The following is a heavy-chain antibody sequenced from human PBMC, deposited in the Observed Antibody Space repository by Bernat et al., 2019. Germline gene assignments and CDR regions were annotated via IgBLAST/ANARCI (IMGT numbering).Heavy chain of an antibody. D-gene: IGHD2-8*01. V-gene: IGHV3-30*18. J-gene: IGHJ6*02. CDR1: GFTFSSYG. CDR2: ISYDGSNK. Sequence: QVQLVESGGGVVQPGRSLRLSCAASGFTFSSYGMHWVRQAPGKGLEWVAVISYDGSNKYYADSVKGRFTISRDNSKNTLYLQMNSLRAEDTAVYYCAKEDPPREGKWSGMDVWGQGTTVTVSS. CDR3: AKEDPPREGKWSGMDV.